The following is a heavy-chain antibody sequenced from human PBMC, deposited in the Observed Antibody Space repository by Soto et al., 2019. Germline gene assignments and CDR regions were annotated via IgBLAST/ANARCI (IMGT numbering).Heavy chain of an antibody. J-gene: IGHJ4*02. CDR3: ARDSRVVTPDY. CDR1: AYTFTSYY. D-gene: IGHD2-21*02. Sequence: ASVKVSCKSSAYTFTSYYMYWVRQAPGQGLEWMEMINPSGGSTSYAQKLQGRVTMTRDTSTSTVYMELRRLRSDDTAVYYCARDSRVVTPDYWGQGTLVTVSS. V-gene: IGHV1-46*01. CDR2: INPSGGST.